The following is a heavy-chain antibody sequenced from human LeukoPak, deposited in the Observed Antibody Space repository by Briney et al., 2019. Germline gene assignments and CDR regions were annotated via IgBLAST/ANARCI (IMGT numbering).Heavy chain of an antibody. CDR2: ISNDGGGT. CDR3: AKGSSGYFFDL. J-gene: IGHJ4*02. CDR1: GFTFSSYW. Sequence: PGGSLRLSCAASGFTFSSYWMHWVRQAPGKGLEWVSAISNDGGGTTYADFVKGRFSVSRDNSKNTLFLQMNSLRAEDTALYYCAKGSSGYFFDLWGQGTLVTVSS. V-gene: IGHV3-23*01. D-gene: IGHD3-22*01.